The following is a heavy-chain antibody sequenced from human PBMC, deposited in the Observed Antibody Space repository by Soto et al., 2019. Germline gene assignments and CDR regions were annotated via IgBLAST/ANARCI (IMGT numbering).Heavy chain of an antibody. CDR1: GFTFSSYS. CDR2: ISSSSSTI. D-gene: IGHD3-22*01. Sequence: EVQLVESGGGLVQPGGSLRLSCAASGFTFSSYSMNWVRQAPGKGLEWVSYISSSSSTIYYADSVKGRFTISRDNAKNSLYLQMNSLRDEDTAVYYCARVPMEDTMIVVSTTDYWGQGTLVTVSS. J-gene: IGHJ4*02. CDR3: ARVPMEDTMIVVSTTDY. V-gene: IGHV3-48*02.